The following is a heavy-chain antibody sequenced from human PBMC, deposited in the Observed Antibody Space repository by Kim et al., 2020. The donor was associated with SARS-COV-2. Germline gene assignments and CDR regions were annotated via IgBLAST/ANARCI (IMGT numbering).Heavy chain of an antibody. J-gene: IGHJ5*02. Sequence: NPSHKSRVPISVDPSRNQFSLKLSSVTAADTAVYYCARGIYDSSGNWFDPWGQGTLVTVSS. D-gene: IGHD3-22*01. V-gene: IGHV4-34*01. CDR3: ARGIYDSSGNWFDP.